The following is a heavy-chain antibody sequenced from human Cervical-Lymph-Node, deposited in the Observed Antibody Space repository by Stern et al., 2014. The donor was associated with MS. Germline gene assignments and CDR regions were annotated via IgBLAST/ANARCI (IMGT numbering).Heavy chain of an antibody. J-gene: IGHJ4*02. V-gene: IGHV3-11*01. CDR1: GFTFSDYY. CDR2: ISRGGTSV. D-gene: IGHD2-15*01. CDR3: VRDLCKSRICYPFDY. Sequence: VQLVESGGGLVKAGVSLRLSCAASGFTFSDYYMSWIRQAPGKGLEWVSYISRGGTSVYYAESVEGRFTISRDNAKNSLFLQMNSLRAEDTAIYYCVRDLCKSRICYPFDYWGQGTPVTVSS.